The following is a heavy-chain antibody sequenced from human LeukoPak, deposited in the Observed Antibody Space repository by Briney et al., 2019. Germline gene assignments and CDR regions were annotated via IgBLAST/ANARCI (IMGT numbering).Heavy chain of an antibody. CDR2: ISGSGGST. CDR1: QFNFNSYG. V-gene: IGHV3-23*01. CDR3: AKDPNGDYIGTFDI. Sequence: GGSLRLSCATSQFNFNSYGMTWFRQAPGKGLEWVSSISGSGGSTQYADSVQGRFTISRDNSKNTLYLQMNSLRAEDTAVYYCAKDPNGDYIGTFDIWGQGTMVTVSS. D-gene: IGHD4-17*01. J-gene: IGHJ3*02.